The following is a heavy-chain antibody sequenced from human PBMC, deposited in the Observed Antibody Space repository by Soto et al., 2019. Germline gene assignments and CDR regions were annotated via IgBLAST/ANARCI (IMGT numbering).Heavy chain of an antibody. Sequence: QVQLVQSGAEVKKPGASVKVSCKASGYTFTSYGISLVRQAPGQGLEWMGWISAYNGNTNYAQKLQGRVTMTTDTSTSTAYMELRSLRSDDTAVYYCAREGSLIVLVPAAMMSQAPGYNYYYYYGMDVWGQGTTVTVSS. CDR3: AREGSLIVLVPAAMMSQAPGYNYYYYYGMDV. CDR1: GYTFTSYG. D-gene: IGHD2-2*01. J-gene: IGHJ6*02. CDR2: ISAYNGNT. V-gene: IGHV1-18*01.